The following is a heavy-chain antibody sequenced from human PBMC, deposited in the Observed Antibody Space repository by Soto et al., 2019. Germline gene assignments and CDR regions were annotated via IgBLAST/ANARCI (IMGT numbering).Heavy chain of an antibody. CDR1: GFTFISYA. CDR2: ISGSGGST. D-gene: IGHD3-10*01. Sequence: GWSLRLSCASSGFTFISYAMSWVRQAPGKGLEWVSAISGSGGSTYYADSVKGRFTISRDNSKNTLYLQMNSLRAEDTAVYYCANTVRGSVPQKNWGQGTLVTVSS. V-gene: IGHV3-23*01. CDR3: ANTVRGSVPQKN. J-gene: IGHJ4*02.